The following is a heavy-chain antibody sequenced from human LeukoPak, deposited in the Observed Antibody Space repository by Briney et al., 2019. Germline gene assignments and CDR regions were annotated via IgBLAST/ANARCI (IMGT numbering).Heavy chain of an antibody. CDR2: IIPILGIA. V-gene: IGHV1-69*04. CDR3: AREGGIFRFLEWSPISYYYYGMDV. Sequence: AASVKVSCKASGYTFTNYYMHWVRQAPGQGLEWMGRIIPILGIANYAQKFQGRVTITADKYTSTDYMELSSLRSEDTAVYYCAREGGIFRFLEWSPISYYYYGMDVWGQGTTVTVSS. D-gene: IGHD3-3*01. J-gene: IGHJ6*02. CDR1: GYTFTNYY.